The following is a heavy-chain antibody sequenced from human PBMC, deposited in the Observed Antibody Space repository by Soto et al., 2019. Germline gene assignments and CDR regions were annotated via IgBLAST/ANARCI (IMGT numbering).Heavy chain of an antibody. CDR1: GYTFSSYC. J-gene: IGHJ6*02. CDR3: ARNTIFGYGMDV. CDR2: ISTYNGNT. V-gene: IGHV1-18*01. D-gene: IGHD3-3*01. Sequence: GGSVKGSCKASGYTFSSYCIRWVRQAPGQGLEWMGWISTYNGNTNYAQKLQGRVTMTTDTSTTTAYLALTSLGSDDTAVYYCARNTIFGYGMDVWGQGTTVTVSS.